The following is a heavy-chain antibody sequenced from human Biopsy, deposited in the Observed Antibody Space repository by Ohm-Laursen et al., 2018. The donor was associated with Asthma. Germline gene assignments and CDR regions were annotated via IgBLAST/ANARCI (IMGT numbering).Heavy chain of an antibody. CDR2: INSAGSYI. Sequence: SLRLSFTASGFAFRDFNINWVRQAPGKGLQWIASINSAGSYIYYADSVKGRFTISRDNAKNSLFLQMNNLRAEDTAVYYCVRSGTKWELYDAFDIWGQGTMVTVSS. V-gene: IGHV3-21*01. CDR3: VRSGTKWELYDAFDI. D-gene: IGHD1/OR15-1a*01. J-gene: IGHJ3*02. CDR1: GFAFRDFN.